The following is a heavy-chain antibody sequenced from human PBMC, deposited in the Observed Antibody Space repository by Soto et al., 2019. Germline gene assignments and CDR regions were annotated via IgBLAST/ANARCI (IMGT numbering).Heavy chain of an antibody. CDR3: ARGAYYYYGMDV. CDR2: ISYDGSNK. Sequence: QVQLVESGGGVVQPGRSLRLSCAASGFTFSSYAMHLVRQAPGKGLEWVAVISYDGSNKYYADSVKGRFTISRDNSKNTLYLQMNSLRAEDTAVYYCARGAYYYYGMDVWGQGTTVTVSS. V-gene: IGHV3-30-3*01. J-gene: IGHJ6*02. CDR1: GFTFSSYA.